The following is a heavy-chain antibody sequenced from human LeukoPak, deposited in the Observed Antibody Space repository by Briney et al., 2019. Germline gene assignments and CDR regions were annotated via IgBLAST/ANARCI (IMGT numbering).Heavy chain of an antibody. V-gene: IGHV3-48*03. CDR3: ARGQWLPEHDY. J-gene: IGHJ4*02. D-gene: IGHD1-14*01. CDR1: GFTFSSYE. CDR2: ISSSGSTI. Sequence: GGSLRLSCAASGFTFSSYEMNWVRQAPGKGLEWVSYISSSGSTIYYADSVKGRFTISRDNAKNSLYLQMNSLRAEDTAVYYCARGQWLPEHDYWGQGTLVTVSS.